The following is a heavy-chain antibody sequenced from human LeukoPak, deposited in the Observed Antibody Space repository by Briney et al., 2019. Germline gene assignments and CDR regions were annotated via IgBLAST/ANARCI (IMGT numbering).Heavy chain of an antibody. CDR2: IYSGGTT. D-gene: IGHD3-22*01. Sequence: PGGSLRLSCAASGFTLSSNYMDWVRQAPGKGLEWVSIIYSGGTTYYTDSVKGRVTISRDSSKNTLYLQMDSLRADDTAVYYCAAYYFDSRSAFDVWGQGTMVTVSS. J-gene: IGHJ3*01. CDR3: AAYYFDSRSAFDV. V-gene: IGHV3-66*01. CDR1: GFTLSSNY.